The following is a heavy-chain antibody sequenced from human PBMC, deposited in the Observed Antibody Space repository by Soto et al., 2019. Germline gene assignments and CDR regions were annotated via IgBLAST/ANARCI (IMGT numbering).Heavy chain of an antibody. V-gene: IGHV3-23*01. D-gene: IGHD3-22*01. CDR2: IGGSGRTT. CDR3: AKSRYSDSSGYFYDY. J-gene: IGHJ4*02. Sequence: GGALRLYCAASAFTCNNYAMSWVRQAPGKGLEWVSGIGGSGRTTYYADSVKGRFTISRDNSNNTLFLQMNSLRAEDTAVYYCAKSRYSDSSGYFYDYWGQGTLVTVSS. CDR1: AFTCNNYA.